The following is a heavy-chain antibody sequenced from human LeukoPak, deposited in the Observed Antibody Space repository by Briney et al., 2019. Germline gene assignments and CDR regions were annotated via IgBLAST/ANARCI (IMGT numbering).Heavy chain of an antibody. J-gene: IGHJ4*02. CDR1: GFTFSNAW. D-gene: IGHD3-10*01. CDR2: IKSKTDGGTT. Sequence: GGSLRLSCAASGFTFSNAWMSWVRQAPGKGLEWVGRIKSKTDGGTTDYAAPVKGRFTISRDDSKNTLYLQMNSLKTEDTAVYYCTTALWAYGSGTSYYFDYWGQGTLVTVSS. CDR3: TTALWAYGSGTSYYFDY. V-gene: IGHV3-15*01.